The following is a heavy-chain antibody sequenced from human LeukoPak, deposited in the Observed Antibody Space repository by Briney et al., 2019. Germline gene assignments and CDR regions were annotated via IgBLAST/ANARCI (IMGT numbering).Heavy chain of an antibody. D-gene: IGHD4-17*01. Sequence: GGSLRLSCAASGFTFSNYWMSWVRQAPGKGLEWVANIKQDGSEKYYVDSVRGRFTISRDNAKNSLYLQMNSLRAEDTAVYYWARGGGTTVTTANFDYWGQGTLVTVSS. J-gene: IGHJ4*02. CDR3: ARGGGTTVTTANFDY. CDR2: IKQDGSEK. V-gene: IGHV3-7*01. CDR1: GFTFSNYW.